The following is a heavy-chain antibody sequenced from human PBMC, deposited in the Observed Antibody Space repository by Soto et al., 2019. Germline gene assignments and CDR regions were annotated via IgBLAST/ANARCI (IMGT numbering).Heavy chain of an antibody. J-gene: IGHJ4*02. V-gene: IGHV4-4*02. Sequence: QVQLQESGPGLVKPSGTLSLTCAVSGGSISSSNWWRWVRQPPGKGLEWIGEIYHSGSTNYNPSLKSRVTISVDKSQNQFSLKLSSVTAADTAVYYCARDLYSSPTGGAAGSRYWGQGTLVTVSS. D-gene: IGHD6-13*01. CDR1: GGSISSSNW. CDR2: IYHSGST. CDR3: ARDLYSSPTGGAAGSRY.